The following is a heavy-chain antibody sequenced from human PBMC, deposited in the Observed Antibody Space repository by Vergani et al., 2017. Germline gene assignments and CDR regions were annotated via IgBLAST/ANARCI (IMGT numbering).Heavy chain of an antibody. V-gene: IGHV4-61*02. D-gene: IGHD2-15*01. J-gene: IGHJ4*02. CDR3: ARGSCLGGSCYKPLFDY. Sequence: QVQLQESGPGLVKPSQTLSLTRTVSGGSLNSHNYYWSWIRQPAGKGLEWIGRNRTSGSTNYNPSRKSRVTMAADTSKNQFSLNLISVTAADTAVYFCARGSCLGGSCYKPLFDYWGQGILVTVSS. CDR1: GGSLNSHNYY. CDR2: NRTSGST.